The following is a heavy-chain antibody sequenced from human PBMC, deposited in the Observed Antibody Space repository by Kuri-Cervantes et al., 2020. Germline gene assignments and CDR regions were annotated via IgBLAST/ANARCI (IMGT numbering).Heavy chain of an antibody. V-gene: IGHV3-9*01. Sequence: SLKISCAASGFTFDDYAMHWVRQAPGKGLEWVSGISWNSGTIGYANSVKGRFTISRDNAKNSLFLQMNSLRAEDTAVYYCAKEEGNYDFWSGYLKLGVYWYFDLWGRGTLVTVSS. D-gene: IGHD3-3*01. J-gene: IGHJ2*01. CDR3: AKEEGNYDFWSGYLKLGVYWYFDL. CDR2: ISWNSGTI. CDR1: GFTFDDYA.